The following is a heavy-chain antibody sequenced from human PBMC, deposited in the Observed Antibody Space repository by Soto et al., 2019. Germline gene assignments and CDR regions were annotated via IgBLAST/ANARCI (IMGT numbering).Heavy chain of an antibody. D-gene: IGHD6-19*01. Sequence: EVQLVESGGGLVKPGGSLRLSCAASGFTFSSYSMNWVRQAPGKGLEWVSSISSSSSYIYYADSVKGRFTISRDNAKNSLYLQMNSLRAEDTAVYYCARRGAVAGYSLFGGQGTLVTVSS. V-gene: IGHV3-21*01. J-gene: IGHJ4*02. CDR2: ISSSSSYI. CDR1: GFTFSSYS. CDR3: ARRGAVAGYSLF.